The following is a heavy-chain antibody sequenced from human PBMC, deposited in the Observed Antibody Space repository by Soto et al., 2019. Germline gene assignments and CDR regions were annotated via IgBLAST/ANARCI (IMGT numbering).Heavy chain of an antibody. D-gene: IGHD3-10*01. Sequence: ASVKVSCKASGYTFTSYYMHWVRQAPGQGLEWMGIINPSGGSTSYAQKFQGRVTMTRDTSTSTVYMELSSLRSEDTAVYYCARDMGGSGSTTTYYYGMDVWGQGTTVTVSS. CDR2: INPSGGST. V-gene: IGHV1-46*01. J-gene: IGHJ6*02. CDR1: GYTFTSYY. CDR3: ARDMGGSGSTTTYYYGMDV.